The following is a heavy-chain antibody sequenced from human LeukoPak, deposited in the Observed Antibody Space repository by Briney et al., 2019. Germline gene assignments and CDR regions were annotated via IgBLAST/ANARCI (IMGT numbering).Heavy chain of an antibody. Sequence: KPSETLSLTCTVSGGSISSSSYYWGWIRQPPGKGLEWIGSIYYSGSTYYNPSLKSRVTISVGTSKNQFSLKLSSVTAADTAVYYCARHFPGVAVAGYYFDYWGQGTLVTVSS. CDR1: GGSISSSSYY. CDR2: IYYSGST. V-gene: IGHV4-39*01. CDR3: ARHFPGVAVAGYYFDY. J-gene: IGHJ4*02. D-gene: IGHD6-19*01.